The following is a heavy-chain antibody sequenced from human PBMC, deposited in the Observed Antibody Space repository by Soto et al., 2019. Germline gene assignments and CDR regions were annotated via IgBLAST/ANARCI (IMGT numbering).Heavy chain of an antibody. CDR3: ARDVAPRWETVYCSSTSCYPYYYGMDV. CDR1: GGTFSSYT. CDR2: IIPILGIA. D-gene: IGHD2-2*01. Sequence: QVQLVQSGAEVKKPGSSVKVSCKASGGTFSSYTISWVRQAPGQGLEWMGRIIPILGIANYAQKFQGRVTITADKSTSTAYMELSSLRSEDTAVYYCARDVAPRWETVYCSSTSCYPYYYGMDVWGQGTTVTVSS. J-gene: IGHJ6*02. V-gene: IGHV1-69*08.